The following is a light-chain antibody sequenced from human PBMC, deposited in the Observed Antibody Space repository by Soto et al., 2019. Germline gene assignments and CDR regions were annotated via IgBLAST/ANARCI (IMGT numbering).Light chain of an antibody. Sequence: EIVMTQSPATLSVSPGERATPSCRASQSVSSNLAWYQQRPGQAPRLLIYDASTRATGIPARFSGSRSGTEFTFTISSLQSEDFAVYYCQQYNNWPPWTFGQGTKVEIK. J-gene: IGKJ1*01. V-gene: IGKV3-15*01. CDR3: QQYNNWPPWT. CDR1: QSVSSN. CDR2: DAS.